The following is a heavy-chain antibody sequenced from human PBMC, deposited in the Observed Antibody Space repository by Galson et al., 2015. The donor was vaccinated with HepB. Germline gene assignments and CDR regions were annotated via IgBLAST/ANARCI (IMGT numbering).Heavy chain of an antibody. J-gene: IGHJ6*02. D-gene: IGHD2-2*02. CDR3: ARGQYQLLYDYYYYGIDV. Sequence: SLRLSCAASGFTFSSYWMHWVRQAPGKGLVWVSRINSDGSSTSYADSVKGRFTISRDNAKNTLYLQMNSLRAEDTAVYYCARGQYQLLYDYYYYGIDVWGQGTTVTVSS. CDR2: INSDGSST. V-gene: IGHV3-74*01. CDR1: GFTFSSYW.